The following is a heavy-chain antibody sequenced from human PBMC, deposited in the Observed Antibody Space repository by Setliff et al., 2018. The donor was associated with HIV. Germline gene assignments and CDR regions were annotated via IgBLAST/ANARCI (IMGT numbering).Heavy chain of an antibody. V-gene: IGHV1-18*01. J-gene: IGHJ6*02. CDR3: AREIGDYYDSSGYYPPTYYYYGMDV. CDR2: ISAYNGNT. CDR1: GYTFTSYD. Sequence: ASVKVSCKASGYTFTSYDISWVRQAPGQGLEWMGWISAYNGNTNYAQKLQGRVTMTTDTSTSTAYMALRSLRSDDTAVYYCAREIGDYYDSSGYYPPTYYYYGMDVWGQGTAVTVSS. D-gene: IGHD3-22*01.